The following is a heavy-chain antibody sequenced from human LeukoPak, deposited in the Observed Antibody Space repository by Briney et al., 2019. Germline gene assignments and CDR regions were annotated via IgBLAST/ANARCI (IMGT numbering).Heavy chain of an antibody. V-gene: IGHV1-69*06. CDR1: GGTFSSYA. D-gene: IGHD3-22*01. J-gene: IGHJ3*02. Sequence: ASVKVSCKASGGTFSSYAISWVRQAPGQGLEWMGGIIPIFGTANYAQKFQGRVTITADKSTSTAYMELSSLRSDDTAVYYCAMDSSGFQKHAFDIWGQGTMVTVSS. CDR3: AMDSSGFQKHAFDI. CDR2: IIPIFGTA.